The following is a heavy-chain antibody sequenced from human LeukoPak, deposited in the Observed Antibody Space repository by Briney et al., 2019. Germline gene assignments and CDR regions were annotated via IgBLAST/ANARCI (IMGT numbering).Heavy chain of an antibody. CDR3: ATLPGDSSGYYFRYYYYYYYMDV. J-gene: IGHJ6*03. Sequence: GGSLQISGQGSGSIFTSYWIGRGRRLPGKGLEGMGIIYPGDSDTRYCPSFHRQVPISPPHSISTASLQLSSLKASDTPMYYCATLPGDSSGYYFRYYYYYYYMDVWGQGTTVTVSS. D-gene: IGHD3-22*01. CDR2: IYPGDSDT. CDR1: GSIFTSYW. V-gene: IGHV5-51*01.